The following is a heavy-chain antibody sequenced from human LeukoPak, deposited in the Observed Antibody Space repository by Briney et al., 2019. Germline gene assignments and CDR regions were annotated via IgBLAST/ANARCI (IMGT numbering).Heavy chain of an antibody. D-gene: IGHD3-22*01. Sequence: GGSLRLSCTVSGFTVSSNYMSWVRQAPGKGLEWVSVIYSGGSTYYADSVKGRFTISRDNSKNTLYLQMNSLRAEDTAVYYCASGPPRRYYYDSSGYFDYWGQGTLVTVSS. V-gene: IGHV3-53*01. CDR3: ASGPPRRYYYDSSGYFDY. J-gene: IGHJ4*02. CDR1: GFTVSSNY. CDR2: IYSGGST.